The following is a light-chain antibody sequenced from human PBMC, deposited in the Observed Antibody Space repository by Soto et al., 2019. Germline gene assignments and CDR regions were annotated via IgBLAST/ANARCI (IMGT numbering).Light chain of an antibody. CDR3: QQYYSYLTLT. J-gene: IGKJ4*02. V-gene: IGKV1-8*01. Sequence: AIRMTQSPSSLSASTGDRVTITCRARQGISSYLAWYQQKPGKAPKLLIYAASTLQSGVPSRFSGSGSGTDFTLTISGLQSEDFATYYCQQYYSYLTLTFGGGTKVEIK. CDR1: QGISSY. CDR2: AAS.